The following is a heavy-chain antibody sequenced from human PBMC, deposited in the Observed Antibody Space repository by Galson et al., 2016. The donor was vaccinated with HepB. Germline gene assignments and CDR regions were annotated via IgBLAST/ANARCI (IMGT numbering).Heavy chain of an antibody. CDR3: ARLGAGAMPTNFERDYYYGMDF. J-gene: IGHJ6*02. CDR2: ISRRSSYI. Sequence: SLRLSCAVSGFTFTTYSMSWVRQVPGKGLEWVSSISRRSSYIYYADSVKGRFPISRDNARNSLYLEINSLRAEDTALYYCARLGAGAMPTNFERDYYYGMDFWGQGTTVTVSS. V-gene: IGHV3-21*06. D-gene: IGHD5-24*01. CDR1: GFTFTTYS.